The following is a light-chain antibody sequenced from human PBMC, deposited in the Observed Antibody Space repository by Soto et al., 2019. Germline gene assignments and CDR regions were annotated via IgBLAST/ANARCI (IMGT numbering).Light chain of an antibody. Sequence: EIVLTQSPATLSLSPGERATLSCRASQSVGSFLAWYQQISGQAPRLLIYDASNRATGIPARFSGSGSGTDFTLTISSLQPEDFAVYYCQQRINWPPLTFGGGTKVDIK. CDR1: QSVGSF. CDR3: QQRINWPPLT. CDR2: DAS. J-gene: IGKJ4*01. V-gene: IGKV3-11*01.